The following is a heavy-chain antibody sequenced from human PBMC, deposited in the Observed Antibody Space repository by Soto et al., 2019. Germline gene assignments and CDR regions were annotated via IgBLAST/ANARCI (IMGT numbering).Heavy chain of an antibody. J-gene: IGHJ4*02. V-gene: IGHV3-21*01. CDR2: ISSGGNYK. Sequence: GGSLRLSCAASGFTFSNYNMNWVRQAPGKGLEWVSSISSGGNYKYYADSVKGRCTISRDNAKNSLYLQMNSLRAEDTAVYYCARVVGITTPFDYWGQGTLVTVSS. D-gene: IGHD4-4*01. CDR3: ARVVGITTPFDY. CDR1: GFTFSNYN.